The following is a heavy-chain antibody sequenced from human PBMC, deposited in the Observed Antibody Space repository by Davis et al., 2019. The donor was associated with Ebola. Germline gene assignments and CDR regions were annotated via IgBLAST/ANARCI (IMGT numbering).Heavy chain of an antibody. Sequence: GESLKISCTASAFTLSNAWMGWVRQAPGKGLEWVGRIKSKSDGGTTDHAAPVKGRFTISRDESKNTLYLQMSSLKTEDTGVYFCTTDRGIAIRPLFDCWGQGTLVTVSS. V-gene: IGHV3-15*01. CDR3: TTDRGIAIRPLFDC. J-gene: IGHJ4*02. CDR1: AFTLSNAW. CDR2: IKSKSDGGTT. D-gene: IGHD6-6*01.